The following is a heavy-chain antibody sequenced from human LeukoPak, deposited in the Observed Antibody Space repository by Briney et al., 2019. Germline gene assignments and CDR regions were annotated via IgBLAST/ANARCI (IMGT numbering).Heavy chain of an antibody. V-gene: IGHV3-30*04. CDR3: ARDQDDILAGYTLGY. D-gene: IGHD3-9*01. CDR2: ISYDGSNK. CDR1: GFTFSSYA. Sequence: PGGSLRLSCAASGFTFSSYAMHWVRQAPGKGLEGVAVISYDGSNKHYADSVKGRFTISRDNSKNTLYLQMNSLRAEDTAVYYCARDQDDILAGYTLGYWGQGTLVTVSS. J-gene: IGHJ4*02.